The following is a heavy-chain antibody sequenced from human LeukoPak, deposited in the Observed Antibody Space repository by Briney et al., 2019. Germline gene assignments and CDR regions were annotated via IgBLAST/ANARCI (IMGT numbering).Heavy chain of an antibody. CDR1: GGSVSSYY. CDR2: IYYSGST. CDR3: ASLGSGYYYAGFDY. Sequence: SETLSLTCTVSGGSVSSYYWSWIRQPPGKGLEWIGYIYYSGSTNYNPSLKSRVTISVDTSKNQFSLKLSSVTAADTAVYYCASLGSGYYYAGFDYWGQGTLVTVSS. J-gene: IGHJ4*02. D-gene: IGHD3-22*01. V-gene: IGHV4-59*02.